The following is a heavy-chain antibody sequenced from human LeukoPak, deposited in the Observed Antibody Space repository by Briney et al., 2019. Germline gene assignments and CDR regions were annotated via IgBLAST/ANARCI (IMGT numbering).Heavy chain of an antibody. V-gene: IGHV1-2*02. CDR1: GYTFTGYY. CDR2: INPNSGGT. Sequence: ASVKVSCKASGYTFTGYYLHWVRQAPGQGLEWMEWINPNSGGTDSAQKFQGRVTMTRDTSISTAYVELSRLRSDDTAVYFCARVIRGYYDIIGYYGDAFDIWGQGTMVTVSS. J-gene: IGHJ3*02. D-gene: IGHD3-22*01. CDR3: ARVIRGYYDIIGYYGDAFDI.